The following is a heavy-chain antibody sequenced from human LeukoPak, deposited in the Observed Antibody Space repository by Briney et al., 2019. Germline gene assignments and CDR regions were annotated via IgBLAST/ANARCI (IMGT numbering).Heavy chain of an antibody. CDR1: GGSISSYY. CDR3: ARGYSSANWFDP. V-gene: IGHV4-59*01. D-gene: IGHD6-25*01. CDR2: IYYSGST. Sequence: SETLSLTCTVSGGSISSYYWSWIRQPPGKGLEWIGYIYYSGSTNYNPSLKSRVTISVDTSKHQFSLKLSSVTAADTAVYYCARGYSSANWFDPWGQGTLVTVSS. J-gene: IGHJ5*02.